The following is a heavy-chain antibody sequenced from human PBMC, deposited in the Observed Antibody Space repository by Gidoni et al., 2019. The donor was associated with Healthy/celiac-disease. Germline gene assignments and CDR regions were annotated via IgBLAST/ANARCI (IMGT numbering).Heavy chain of an antibody. V-gene: IGHV1-69*01. CDR3: ARDPALACSGGSCYPNYYFDC. Sequence: QVQLVQSGAEVKKPGSSVKVSCKASGGTFSSYAISWVRQAPGQGLEWMGGIIPIFGTANYAQKFQGRVTITADESTSTAYMELSSLRSEDTAVYYCARDPALACSGGSCYPNYYFDCWGQRTLVTVSS. J-gene: IGHJ4*02. CDR2: IIPIFGTA. D-gene: IGHD2-15*01. CDR1: GGTFSSYA.